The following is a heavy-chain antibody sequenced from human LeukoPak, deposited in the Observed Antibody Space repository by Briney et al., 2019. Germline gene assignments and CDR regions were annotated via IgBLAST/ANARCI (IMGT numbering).Heavy chain of an antibody. CDR2: IIPIFGTA. V-gene: IGHV1-69*01. J-gene: IGHJ5*02. Sequence: SSVTVSCKASGGTFSSYAISWVRQAPGQGFEWMGGIIPIFGTANYAQKFQGRVTITADESTSTAYMELSSLRSEDTAVYYCAREASSIAAPWGQGTLVTVSS. CDR1: GGTFSSYA. CDR3: AREASSIAAP. D-gene: IGHD6-6*01.